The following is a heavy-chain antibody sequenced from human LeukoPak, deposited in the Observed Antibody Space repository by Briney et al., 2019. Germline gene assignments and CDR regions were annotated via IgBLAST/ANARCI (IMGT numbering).Heavy chain of an antibody. J-gene: IGHJ4*02. CDR2: ISSSSTI. CDR3: ARGGTTVVNRYSFDY. D-gene: IGHD4-23*01. Sequence: PGRSLRLSCAASGFTFSGYSMNWVRQATGQGLERVSYISSSSTINYADSVKGRFTISTDNAKNSLYQQMNSMRDEDTAVYYCARGGTTVVNRYSFDYWGQGTLVTVSS. V-gene: IGHV3-48*02. CDR1: GFTFSGYS.